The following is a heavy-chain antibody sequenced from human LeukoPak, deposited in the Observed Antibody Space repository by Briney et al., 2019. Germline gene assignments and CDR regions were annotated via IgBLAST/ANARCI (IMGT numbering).Heavy chain of an antibody. CDR3: ARRVYVATEIYYYYYYMDV. D-gene: IGHD5-12*01. V-gene: IGHV4-4*09. J-gene: IGHJ6*03. Sequence: PSETLSLTCTVSGGSISSYYWSWIRQPPGKGLEWIGYIYTSGSTKYNPSLKSRVTISVDTSKNQFSLKLSSVTAADTAVYYCARRVYVATEIYYYYYYMDVWGKGTTVTVSS. CDR2: IYTSGST. CDR1: GGSISSYY.